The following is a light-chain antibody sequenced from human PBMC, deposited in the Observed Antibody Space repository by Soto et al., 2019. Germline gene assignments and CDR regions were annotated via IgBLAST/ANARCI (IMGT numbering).Light chain of an antibody. Sequence: EIVLTQSPGTLSLSPGERATLSCRSSQRVKSNYLAWYQQKLGQTPRLLIYGASSRATGIPDRFSGSGSGTEFTLTISRLEPEDFAVYYCQQYGSSTWTFGQGTKVDIK. CDR1: QRVKSNY. V-gene: IGKV3-20*01. J-gene: IGKJ1*01. CDR3: QQYGSSTWT. CDR2: GAS.